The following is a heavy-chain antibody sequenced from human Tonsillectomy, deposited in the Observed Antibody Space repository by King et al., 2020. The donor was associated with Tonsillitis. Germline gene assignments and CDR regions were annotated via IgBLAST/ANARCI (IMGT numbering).Heavy chain of an antibody. Sequence: DVQLVESGGGLVQPGGSLRLSCAASGFTFSNYWMSWVRQAPGKGLEWVANIKQDGSQKYYVDSVKGRFTISRGNAKNSLYLQMNSLRAEDTAVYYCARDSIVAAGTFTDAFDIWGQGTMVTVSS. CDR2: IKQDGSQK. CDR3: ARDSIVAAGTFTDAFDI. CDR1: GFTFSNYW. D-gene: IGHD6-13*01. J-gene: IGHJ3*02. V-gene: IGHV3-7*03.